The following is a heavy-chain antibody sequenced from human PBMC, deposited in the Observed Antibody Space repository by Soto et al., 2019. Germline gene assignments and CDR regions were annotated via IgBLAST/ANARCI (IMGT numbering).Heavy chain of an antibody. V-gene: IGHV3-30-3*01. CDR2: ISYDGSNK. J-gene: IGHJ5*02. Sequence: XGSLRLSCASSGFTFSSYAMHCVRHSPGKGLEWVAVISYDGSNKYYADSVKGRFTISRDNSKNTLYLQMNSLRAEDTAVYYCARDCESIAARWHWFEPWGQGTLVSVSS. D-gene: IGHD6-6*01. CDR3: ARDCESIAARWHWFEP. CDR1: GFTFSSYA.